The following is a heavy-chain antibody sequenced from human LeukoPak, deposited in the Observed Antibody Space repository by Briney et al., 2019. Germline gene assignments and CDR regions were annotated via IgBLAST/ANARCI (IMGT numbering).Heavy chain of an antibody. J-gene: IGHJ6*02. Sequence: ASVKVSCKASGYTFTGYYMRWVRQAPGQGLEWMGWINPNSGGTNYAQKFQGRVTMTRDTSISTAYMELSRLRSDDTAVYYCARAYSSSLYMDVWGQGTTVTVSS. D-gene: IGHD6-13*01. CDR2: INPNSGGT. CDR3: ARAYSSSLYMDV. CDR1: GYTFTGYY. V-gene: IGHV1-2*02.